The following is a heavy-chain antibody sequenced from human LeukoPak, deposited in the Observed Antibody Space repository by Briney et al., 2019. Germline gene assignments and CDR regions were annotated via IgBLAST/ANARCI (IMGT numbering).Heavy chain of an antibody. CDR1: GFSFSPAW. D-gene: IGHD3-10*01. Sequence: GYLRLSCAASGFSFSPAWMSWVRQAPGKGLEWVGRIKSKGDGGITDYAAPVKDRFTISRDDSKNTLYLEINSLKVEDTAVYFCTTERIQEGHWVGDFYYFDYWGQGTLVTVSS. CDR3: TTERIQEGHWVGDFYYFDY. J-gene: IGHJ4*02. V-gene: IGHV3-15*01. CDR2: IKSKGDGGIT.